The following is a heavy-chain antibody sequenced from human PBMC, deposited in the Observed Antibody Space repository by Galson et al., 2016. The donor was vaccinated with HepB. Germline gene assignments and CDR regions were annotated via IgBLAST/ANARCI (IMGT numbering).Heavy chain of an antibody. Sequence: QSGAEVKKPGESLKLSCKASGHSIASYWIGWVRQLPGKGLECMGIIDPSDSEIRSMPSFRGHVTISADKSTNTAYLPWSSLKASDTAVYYCAAARPPGLVLVYWGLGTRVTVSS. CDR1: GHSIASYW. V-gene: IGHV5-51*01. CDR2: IDPSDSEI. J-gene: IGHJ4*02. D-gene: IGHD2-8*02. CDR3: AAARPPGLVLVY.